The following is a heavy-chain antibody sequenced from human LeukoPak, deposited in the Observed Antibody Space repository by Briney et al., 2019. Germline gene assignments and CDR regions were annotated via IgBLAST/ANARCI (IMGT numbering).Heavy chain of an antibody. J-gene: IGHJ4*02. Sequence: SETLSLTCTVSGYSISSGYYWGWIRQPPGKGLEWIGSIYHSGITYYNPSLKSRVIMSVDTSKNQLSLKLSSVTAADTAVYYCARAPYYQDSSGYLRVYYFDYWGQGTLVTVSS. D-gene: IGHD3-22*01. CDR1: GYSISSGYY. V-gene: IGHV4-38-2*02. CDR2: IYHSGIT. CDR3: ARAPYYQDSSGYLRVYYFDY.